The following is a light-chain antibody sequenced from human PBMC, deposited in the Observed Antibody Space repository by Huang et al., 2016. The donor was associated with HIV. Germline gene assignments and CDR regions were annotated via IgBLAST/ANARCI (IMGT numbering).Light chain of an antibody. CDR2: GAS. CDR1: QSISKY. J-gene: IGKJ3*01. CDR3: QQSYSTLRFT. Sequence: DIQMTQSPSSLSAYVGVRVTITCRASQSISKYLNWYQQKPGKAPKLLIDGASRLQSGVPSMFSGSGSGTYFTLTISSLQPEDVETYYCQQSYSTLRFTFGPGTKVDI. V-gene: IGKV1-39*01.